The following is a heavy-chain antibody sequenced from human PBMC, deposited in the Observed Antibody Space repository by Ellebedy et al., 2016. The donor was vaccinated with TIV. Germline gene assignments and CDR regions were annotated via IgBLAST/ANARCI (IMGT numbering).Heavy chain of an antibody. J-gene: IGHJ4*02. CDR2: IWYDGSNK. CDR3: ARDENYYGSGSPIDY. CDR1: GFTFSSYG. D-gene: IGHD3-10*01. Sequence: PGGSLRLSCAASGFTFSSYGMHWVRQAPGKGLEWVAVIWYDGSNKYYADSVKGRFTISRDNSKNTLYLQMNSLRAEDTAVYYCARDENYYGSGSPIDYWGQGTLVTVSS. V-gene: IGHV3-33*01.